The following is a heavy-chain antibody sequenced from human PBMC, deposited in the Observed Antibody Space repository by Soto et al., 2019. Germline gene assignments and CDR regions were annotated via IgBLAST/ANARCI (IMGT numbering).Heavy chain of an antibody. J-gene: IGHJ4*02. CDR2: IYWDDDK. D-gene: IGHD6-13*01. Sequence: GPTMVNRTQTLTLTCSFSGFSLRNSGQSVGWISQPPGKALEWLALIYWDDDKRYSPSLETRLTITKDTSKNQVVLTMTNMDPVDTATYYCARMMGIAAAGAPGFDYWGQGTLVTVSS. CDR1: GFSLRNSGQS. V-gene: IGHV2-5*02. CDR3: ARMMGIAAAGAPGFDY.